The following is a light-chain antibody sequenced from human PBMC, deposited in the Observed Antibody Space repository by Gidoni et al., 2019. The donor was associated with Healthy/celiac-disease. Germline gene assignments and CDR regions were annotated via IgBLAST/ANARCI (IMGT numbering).Light chain of an antibody. CDR3: QQYYSTPLT. CDR2: WAS. CDR1: QSVVYSSNNKNY. V-gene: IGKV4-1*01. J-gene: IGKJ4*01. Sequence: DSLLTQPPDSLAVSLVERATINCKSRQSVVYSSNNKNYLAWYQQKPGQPPKLLIYWASTRESGVPDRFSGSGSGTDFTLTISSLQAEDVAVYYCQQYYSTPLTFGGGTKVEIK.